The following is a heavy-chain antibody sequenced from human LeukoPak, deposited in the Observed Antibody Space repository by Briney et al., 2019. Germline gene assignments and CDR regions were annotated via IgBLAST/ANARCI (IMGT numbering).Heavy chain of an antibody. CDR1: GYTFTGYY. D-gene: IGHD3-22*01. CDR2: INPNSGGT. CDR3: ARGGDFTYYYDSSGYSHRLNY. Sequence: ASVKVSCKASGYTFTGYYMHWVRQAPGQGLEWMGWINPNSGGTNYAQKFQGRVTMTRDTSISTAYMELSRLRSDDTAVYYCARGGDFTYYYDSSGYSHRLNYWGQGTLVTVPS. V-gene: IGHV1-2*02. J-gene: IGHJ4*02.